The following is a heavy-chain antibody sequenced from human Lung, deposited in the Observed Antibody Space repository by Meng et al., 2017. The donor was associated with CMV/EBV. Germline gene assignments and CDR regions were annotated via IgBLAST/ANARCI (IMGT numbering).Heavy chain of an antibody. V-gene: IGHV3-23*03. CDR2: IYSGGSST. CDR1: GFTFSSYA. J-gene: IGHJ4*02. CDR3: AKVRGYCSSTSCSPLHY. D-gene: IGHD2-2*01. Sequence: GGSLRLXXAASGFTFSSYAMSWVRQAPGKGLEWVSVIYSGGSSTYYADSVKGRFTISRDNSKNTLYLQMNSLRAEDTAVYYCAKVRGYCSSTSCSPLHYWGQGNXVTGAS.